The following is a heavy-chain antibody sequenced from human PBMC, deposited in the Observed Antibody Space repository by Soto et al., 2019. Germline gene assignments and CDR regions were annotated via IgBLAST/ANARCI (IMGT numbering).Heavy chain of an antibody. CDR3: ARNPLWFGESSYYYYGMDV. Sequence: ATLSLTCAVYGGSFSGYYWSWIRQPPGKGLEWIGEINHSGSTNYNPSLKSRVTISVDTSKNQFSLKLSSVTAADTAVYYCARNPLWFGESSYYYYGMDVWGQGTTVTVSS. D-gene: IGHD3-10*01. CDR2: INHSGST. V-gene: IGHV4-34*01. J-gene: IGHJ6*02. CDR1: GGSFSGYY.